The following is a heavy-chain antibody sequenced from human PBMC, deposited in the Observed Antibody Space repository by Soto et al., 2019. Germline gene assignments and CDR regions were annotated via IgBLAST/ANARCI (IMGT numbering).Heavy chain of an antibody. CDR2: HYSGGST. Sequence: QTGGSLRLSCAISGFSVSSNYLSWVRQAPGKGLEWVSVHYSGGSTYYADSVQGRFTISRDKSNNTLYLQMRRVRAEDTAVYFCARHRHPRGTVGATSPLDPWGQGTQVTAPQ. CDR3: ARHRHPRGTVGATSPLDP. J-gene: IGHJ5*02. D-gene: IGHD1-26*01. V-gene: IGHV3-53*01. CDR1: GFSVSSNY.